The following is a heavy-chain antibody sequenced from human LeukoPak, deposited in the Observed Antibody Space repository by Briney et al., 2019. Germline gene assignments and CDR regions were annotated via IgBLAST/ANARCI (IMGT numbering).Heavy chain of an antibody. CDR1: GGSISSGDYY. J-gene: IGHJ3*02. CDR2: VNHRGST. D-gene: IGHD3-16*01. V-gene: IGHV4-30-4*01. Sequence: SQTLSLTCTVSGGSISSGDYYWSWIRQLPGKGLEWIGEVNHRGSTNYNPSLTSRVTISIDTSKNQLSLKVNSVTAADTAVYYCARARLGAYISDAFDMWGQGTMVTVSS. CDR3: ARARLGAYISDAFDM.